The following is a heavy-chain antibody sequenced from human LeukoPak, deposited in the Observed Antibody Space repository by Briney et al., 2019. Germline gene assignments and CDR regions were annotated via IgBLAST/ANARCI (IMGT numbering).Heavy chain of an antibody. D-gene: IGHD6-19*01. J-gene: IGHJ4*02. CDR3: ARDFSSGWFFDY. CDR1: GGSISSYY. Sequence: SVTLSLTCTVSGGSISSYYWSWIRQPPGKGLEWIGYIYYSGSTNYNPSLKSRVTISVDTSKNQFSLKLSSVTAADTAVYYCARDFSSGWFFDYWGQGTLVTVS. CDR2: IYYSGST. V-gene: IGHV4-59*01.